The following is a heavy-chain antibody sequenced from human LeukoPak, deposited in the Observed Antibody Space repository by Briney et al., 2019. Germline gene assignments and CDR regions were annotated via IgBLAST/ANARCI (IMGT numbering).Heavy chain of an antibody. J-gene: IGHJ4*02. Sequence: NPSETLSLTCTVSGGSISSYYWGWIRQPPGKGLEWIGYIYYSGSTNYNPSLKSRVTISVDTSKNQFSLKLSSVTAADTAVYYCARYSGYDYRRRYFDYWGQGTLVTVSS. CDR2: IYYSGST. CDR3: ARYSGYDYRRRYFDY. CDR1: GGSISSYY. V-gene: IGHV4-59*01. D-gene: IGHD5-12*01.